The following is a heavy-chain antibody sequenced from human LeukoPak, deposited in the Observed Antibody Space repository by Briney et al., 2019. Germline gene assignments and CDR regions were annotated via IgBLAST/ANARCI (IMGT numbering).Heavy chain of an antibody. D-gene: IGHD3-10*01. Sequence: NTSETLSLTCAVYGGSFSGYYWSWIRQPPGKGLEWIGEINHSGSTNYNPSLKSRVTISVDTSKNQFSLKLSSVTAADTAVYYCARRRYYGSGSYFYYFDYWGQGTLVTVSS. CDR2: INHSGST. J-gene: IGHJ4*02. CDR3: ARRRYYGSGSYFYYFDY. CDR1: GGSFSGYY. V-gene: IGHV4-34*01.